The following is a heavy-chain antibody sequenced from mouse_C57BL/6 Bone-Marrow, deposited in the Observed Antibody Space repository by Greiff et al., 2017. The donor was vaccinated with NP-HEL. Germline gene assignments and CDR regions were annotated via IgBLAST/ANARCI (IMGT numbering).Heavy chain of an antibody. D-gene: IGHD4-1*01. J-gene: IGHJ2*01. CDR1: GYTFTSYW. Sequence: VQLQQPGAELVMPGASVKLSCKASGYTFTSYWMHWVKQRPGQGLEWIGEIDPSDSYTNYNQKFKVKSTLTVDKSSNTAYMQLSSLTSEDSAVYYCAELTGTVDYWGQGTTLTVSS. CDR3: AELTGTVDY. V-gene: IGHV1-69*01. CDR2: IDPSDSYT.